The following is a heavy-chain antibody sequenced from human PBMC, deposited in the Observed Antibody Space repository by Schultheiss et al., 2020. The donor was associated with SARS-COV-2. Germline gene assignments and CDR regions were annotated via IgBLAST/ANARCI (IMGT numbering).Heavy chain of an antibody. Sequence: SETLSLTCTVSGGSIRSGSFYWSWIRQPAGKGLEWIGSINHSGSTDYNPSLKSRVAISVDTSKNRFSLHLTSVTAADTAIYYCARAKSDSWGYYYYHMDVWGKGTTVTVSS. D-gene: IGHD7-27*01. CDR3: ARAKSDSWGYYYYHMDV. CDR1: GGSIRSGSFY. J-gene: IGHJ6*03. CDR2: INHSGST. V-gene: IGHV4-61*02.